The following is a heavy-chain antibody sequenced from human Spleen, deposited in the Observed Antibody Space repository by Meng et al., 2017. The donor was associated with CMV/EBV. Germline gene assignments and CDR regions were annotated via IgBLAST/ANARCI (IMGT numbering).Heavy chain of an antibody. D-gene: IGHD3-3*01. CDR2: INSDGSNS. Sequence: GESLKISCAASGFNLDTYRMHWVRQVPGKGLVWVSGINSDGSNSNYADSVKGRFTISRDNARNTLYLQMSSLRAEDTALYYCTREHTIFGYNWLDPWGQGTLVTVSS. V-gene: IGHV3-74*01. CDR3: TREHTIFGYNWLDP. CDR1: GFNLDTYR. J-gene: IGHJ5*02.